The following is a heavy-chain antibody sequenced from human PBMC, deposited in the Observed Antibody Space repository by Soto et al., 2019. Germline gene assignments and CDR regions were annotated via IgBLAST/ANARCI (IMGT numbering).Heavy chain of an antibody. CDR1: GGSISSGGYS. V-gene: IGHV4-30-2*01. J-gene: IGHJ5*01. CDR3: ARGGDSSSWYNWFDP. CDR2: IYHSGST. D-gene: IGHD6-13*01. Sequence: SETLSLTCAVSGGSISSGGYSWSWIRQPPGKGLEWIGYIYHSGSTYYNPSLKSRVTISVDRSKNQFSLKLSSVTAADTAVYYCARGGDSSSWYNWFDPWGQGTTVTVSS.